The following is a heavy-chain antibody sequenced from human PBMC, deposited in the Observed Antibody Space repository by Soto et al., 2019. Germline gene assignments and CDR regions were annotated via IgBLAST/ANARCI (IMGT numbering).Heavy chain of an antibody. CDR3: ARCGGNYWFDG. CDR1: GFSVSSNY. D-gene: IGHD2-21*02. CDR2: IYSGGST. J-gene: IGHJ5*02. V-gene: IGHV3-66*01. Sequence: EVQLVESGGGLVQPGGSLRLSCAASGFSVSSNYMRWVRQAPGKGLEWVSVIYSGGSTYYADSVKGRFTISRDNSKNTLYLRMRSLRFEDTGVYYCARCGGNYWFDGWGQGTLVTVSS.